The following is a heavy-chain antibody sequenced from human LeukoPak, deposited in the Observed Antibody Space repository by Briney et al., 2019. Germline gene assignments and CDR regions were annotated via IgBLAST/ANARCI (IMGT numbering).Heavy chain of an antibody. CDR1: GYTFTSYG. V-gene: IGHV1-18*04. D-gene: IGHD3-10*01. Sequence: ASVRVSCKASGYTFTSYGFTWVRQAPGQGLEWIGWINAYVGNTTYAQKLQGRVTMSTDTSTSTAYKEWRSLRPDGTAVYYCPRGGSHDGMVVWGKGTTVSVSS. CDR3: PRGGSHDGMVV. CDR2: INAYVGNT. J-gene: IGHJ6*04.